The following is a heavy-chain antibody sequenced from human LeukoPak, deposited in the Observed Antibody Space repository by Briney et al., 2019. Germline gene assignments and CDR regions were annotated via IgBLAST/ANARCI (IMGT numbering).Heavy chain of an antibody. V-gene: IGHV4-59*08. D-gene: IGHD4-17*01. J-gene: IGHJ4*01. CDR1: GGSISSYY. CDR2: IYYSGST. Sequence: PSETLSLTCTVSGGSISSYYWSWIRQPPGKGLEWIGYIYYSGSTNYNPSLKSRVTISVDTSKNQFSLKLTSVTAADTAVYHCARAPGTTFDYWGHGNMVTVSS. CDR3: ARAPGTTFDY.